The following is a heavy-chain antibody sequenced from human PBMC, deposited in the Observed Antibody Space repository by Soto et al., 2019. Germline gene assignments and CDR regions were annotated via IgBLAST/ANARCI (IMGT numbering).Heavy chain of an antibody. CDR1: GGSFSGYY. V-gene: IGHV4-34*01. Sequence: SETLSLTCAVYGGSFSGYYWSWIRQPPGKGLEWIGEINHSGSTNYNPSLKSRVTISVDTSKNQFSLKLSSVTAADTAVYYCARALPYYYDSSDTPAGYWGQGTLVTVSS. CDR2: INHSGST. D-gene: IGHD3-22*01. J-gene: IGHJ4*02. CDR3: ARALPYYYDSSDTPAGY.